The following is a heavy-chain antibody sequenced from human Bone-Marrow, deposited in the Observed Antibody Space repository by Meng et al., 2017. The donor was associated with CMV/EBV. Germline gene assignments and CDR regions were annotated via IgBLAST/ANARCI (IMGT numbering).Heavy chain of an antibody. J-gene: IGHJ4*02. CDR3: ARTSYGYDY. CDR2: TYYRSKWYN. D-gene: IGHD5-18*01. CDR1: CPPVPIHPAS. Sequence: LVHPSPPPSLPLPLSCPPVPIHPASSLWLLHSPSICLEWLARTYYRSKWYNDYAVSVKSRITINPDTSKNQFSLQLNSVTPEDTAAYYCARTSYGYDYWGQGTLVTVSS. V-gene: IGHV6-1*01.